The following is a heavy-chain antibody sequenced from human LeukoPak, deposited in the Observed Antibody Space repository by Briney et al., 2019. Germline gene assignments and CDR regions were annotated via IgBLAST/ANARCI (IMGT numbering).Heavy chain of an antibody. CDR2: ISYDGSNK. Sequence: GGSLRLSCAASGFTFSSYGMPWVRQAPGKGLEWVAVISYDGSNKYYADSVKGRFTISRDNSKNTLYLQMNSLRAEDTAVYYCAKNYYDSSGSLWDYYFDYWGQGTLVTVSS. D-gene: IGHD3-22*01. V-gene: IGHV3-30*18. J-gene: IGHJ4*02. CDR3: AKNYYDSSGSLWDYYFDY. CDR1: GFTFSSYG.